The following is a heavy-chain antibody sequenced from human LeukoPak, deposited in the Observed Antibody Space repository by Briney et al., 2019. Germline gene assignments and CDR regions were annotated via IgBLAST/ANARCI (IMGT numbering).Heavy chain of an antibody. Sequence: ASVKVSFKASGGTFSSYAISWVRQAPGQGLEWMGGIIPIFGTANYAQKFQGRVTITTDESTSTAYMELSSLRSEDTAVYYCARGPNHSSSWYGWFDPWGQGTLVTVSS. CDR3: ARGPNHSSSWYGWFDP. D-gene: IGHD6-13*01. J-gene: IGHJ5*02. CDR2: IIPIFGTA. CDR1: GGTFSSYA. V-gene: IGHV1-69*05.